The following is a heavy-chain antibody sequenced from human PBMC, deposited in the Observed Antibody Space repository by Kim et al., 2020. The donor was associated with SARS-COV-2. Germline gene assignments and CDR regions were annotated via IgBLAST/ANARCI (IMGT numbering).Heavy chain of an antibody. V-gene: IGHV1-69*04. Sequence: SVKVSCKASGGTFSSYAISWVRQAPGQGLEWMGRIIPILGIANYAQKFQGRVTITADKSTSTAYMELSSLRSEDTAVYFCAGDSLGGSGSYYNPIPYYYYYGMDVWGQGTTVTVSS. CDR2: IIPILGIA. D-gene: IGHD3-10*01. CDR1: GGTFSSYA. J-gene: IGHJ6*02. CDR3: AGDSLGGSGSYYNPIPYYYYYGMDV.